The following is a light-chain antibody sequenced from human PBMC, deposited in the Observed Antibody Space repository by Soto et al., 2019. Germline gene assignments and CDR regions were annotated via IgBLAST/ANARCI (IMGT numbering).Light chain of an antibody. CDR1: NSDVGTYEL. CDR3: CSYAASSALWV. CDR2: EGS. Sequence: QSALTQPASVSGSPGQSITISCTGTNSDVGTYELVSWYQQHPGRAPKLMIYEGSKRPSGVSNRFSGSKSGDTASLTISGLQAEDEANYYCCSYAASSALWVFGGGTEVTVL. J-gene: IGLJ3*02. V-gene: IGLV2-23*01.